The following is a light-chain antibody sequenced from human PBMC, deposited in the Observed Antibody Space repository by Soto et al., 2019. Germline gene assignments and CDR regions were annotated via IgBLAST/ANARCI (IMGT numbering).Light chain of an antibody. Sequence: EIVMTQSPATPSVSPGERATLSCRASQSVSSNLAWYQQKPGQAPWLLIYGASTRATGIPARFSGSGSGTEFTLTISSLQSEDFAVYYCQQYNKWPTFGQGTKVDIK. J-gene: IGKJ1*01. CDR1: QSVSSN. CDR2: GAS. CDR3: QQYNKWPT. V-gene: IGKV3-15*01.